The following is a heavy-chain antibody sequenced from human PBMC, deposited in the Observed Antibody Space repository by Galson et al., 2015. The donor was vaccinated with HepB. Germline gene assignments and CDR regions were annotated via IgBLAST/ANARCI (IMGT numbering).Heavy chain of an antibody. CDR2: INSDGTYI. D-gene: IGHD6-13*01. Sequence: SLRLSCAASGFTFSDAWLSWVRQAPGKGLVWVSRINSDGTYITYADSVKGRFTISRDNAKNTLYLQMNSPRAEDTALYYCARTRGAAAGIFDYWGQGSLVTVSS. CDR3: ARTRGAAAGIFDY. CDR1: GFTFSDAW. V-gene: IGHV3-74*01. J-gene: IGHJ4*02.